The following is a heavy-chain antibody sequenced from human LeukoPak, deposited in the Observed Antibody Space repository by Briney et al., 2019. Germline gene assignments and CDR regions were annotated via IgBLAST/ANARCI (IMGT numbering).Heavy chain of an antibody. CDR1: GYTFSSYG. V-gene: IGHV1-18*01. J-gene: IGHJ6*03. CDR3: ARDGDCGVHEAYYMDV. Sequence: GASVKVSCKASGYTFSSYGISWVRQAPGQGLEWMGWISAYNGNTKYAQNLQGRITMTKDTSTSTAYMELRSLRSDDTAVYYCARDGDCGVHEAYYMDVWGKGTTVTVSS. CDR2: ISAYNGNT. D-gene: IGHD2-21*02.